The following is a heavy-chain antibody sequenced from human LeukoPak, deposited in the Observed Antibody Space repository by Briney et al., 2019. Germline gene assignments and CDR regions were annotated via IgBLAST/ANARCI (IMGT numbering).Heavy chain of an antibody. CDR2: SNT. V-gene: IGHV4-59*01. D-gene: IGHD3-10*01. Sequence: SETLSLTCTVSGGSISSYYWSWIRQPPGKGLEWIGYSNTNYNPSLKSRVTISVDTSKNQFSLKVSSVTAADTAVYYCARDPIRQGRHYMDVWGKGTTVTVSS. J-gene: IGHJ6*03. CDR3: ARDPIRQGRHYMDV. CDR1: GGSISSYY.